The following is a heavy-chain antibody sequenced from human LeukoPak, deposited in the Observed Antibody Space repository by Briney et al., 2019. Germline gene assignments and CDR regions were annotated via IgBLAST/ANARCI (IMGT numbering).Heavy chain of an antibody. Sequence: GGSLRLSCVASGLTFTTYWMIWVRQAPGRGLEWVANIKEDGSAKYYVDSVKGRFTISRDNAKNSLYLQMNSLRAEDTAVYYCARAQSDYSSGYYPFDYWGQGTLVTVSS. D-gene: IGHD3-22*01. CDR1: GLTFTTYW. V-gene: IGHV3-7*03. CDR3: ARAQSDYSSGYYPFDY. J-gene: IGHJ4*02. CDR2: IKEDGSAK.